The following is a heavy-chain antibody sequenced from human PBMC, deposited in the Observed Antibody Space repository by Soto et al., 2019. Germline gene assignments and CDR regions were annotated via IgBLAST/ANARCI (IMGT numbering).Heavy chain of an antibody. CDR1: GYTFTSYG. Sequence: SVKVSCKASGYTFTSYGISWVRQAPGQGLEWMGRIIPIHGIANYAQKFQGRVTITTDKSTSTAYMELSSLRSEDTAVYYCARDISGIAAAGYYYYYYMDVWGKGTTVTVSS. D-gene: IGHD6-13*01. V-gene: IGHV1-69*04. J-gene: IGHJ6*03. CDR3: ARDISGIAAAGYYYYYYMDV. CDR2: IIPIHGIA.